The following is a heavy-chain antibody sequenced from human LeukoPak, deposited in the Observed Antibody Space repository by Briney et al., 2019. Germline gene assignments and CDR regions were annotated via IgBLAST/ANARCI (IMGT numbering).Heavy chain of an antibody. D-gene: IGHD6-19*01. CDR3: ARDVGGWYDY. Sequence: TPSETLSLTCTGSGGSISSYYWSWIRQPPGKGLEWIGYIYYSGSTNYNPSLKSRVTISVDTSKDQFSLKLSSVTAADTAVYYCARDVGGWYDYWGQGTLVTVSS. CDR2: IYYSGST. CDR1: GGSISSYY. V-gene: IGHV4-59*01. J-gene: IGHJ4*02.